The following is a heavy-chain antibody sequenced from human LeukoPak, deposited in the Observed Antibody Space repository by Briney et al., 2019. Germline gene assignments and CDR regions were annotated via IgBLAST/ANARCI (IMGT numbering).Heavy chain of an antibody. Sequence: PGGSLRLSCAASGFTFSSYGMSWVRQAPGKGLEWVSGINWNGGSTGYADSVKGRFTISRDNAKNSLYLQMNSLRAEDTALYYCARDGDRIAAAGTGYFDYWGQGTLVTVSS. CDR1: GFTFSSYG. V-gene: IGHV3-20*04. CDR3: ARDGDRIAAAGTGYFDY. CDR2: INWNGGST. J-gene: IGHJ4*02. D-gene: IGHD6-13*01.